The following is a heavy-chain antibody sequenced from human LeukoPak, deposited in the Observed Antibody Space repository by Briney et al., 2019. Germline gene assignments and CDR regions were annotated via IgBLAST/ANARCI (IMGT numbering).Heavy chain of an antibody. CDR2: IYENGGTT. Sequence: GGSLRLSCVGSGFTFRSHAMSWVRQAPEKGLEFVSGIYENGGTTYYADSVKGRFSISRDNSKNTLYLQMDSLRGEDTAVYYCAKDFRIGYSARFDYWGQGALVTVSS. D-gene: IGHD2-21*01. CDR1: GFTFRSHA. CDR3: AKDFRIGYSARFDY. V-gene: IGHV3-23*01. J-gene: IGHJ4*02.